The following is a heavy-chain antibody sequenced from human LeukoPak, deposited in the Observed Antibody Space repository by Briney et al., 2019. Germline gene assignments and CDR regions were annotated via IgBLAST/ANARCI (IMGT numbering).Heavy chain of an antibody. CDR2: ISWNSGNI. V-gene: IGHV3-9*01. CDR3: AREGRGVGANDY. J-gene: IGHJ4*02. CDR1: GFSFDDYG. D-gene: IGHD1-26*01. Sequence: PGRSLRLSCVASGFSFDDYGMFWVRQTPGKGLEGVSGISWNSGNIGYADSVKGRFTVSRDNAKNSLYLQMNRLRAEDTAVYYCAREGRGVGANDYWGQGTLVTVSS.